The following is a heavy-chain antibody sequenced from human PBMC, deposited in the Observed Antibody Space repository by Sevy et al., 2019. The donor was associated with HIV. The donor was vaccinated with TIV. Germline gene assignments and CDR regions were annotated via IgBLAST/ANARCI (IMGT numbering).Heavy chain of an antibody. V-gene: IGHV3-23*01. CDR3: SEGGSFAEFDY. D-gene: IGHD1-26*01. J-gene: IGHJ4*02. Sequence: GGSLRLSCVASGFTFSSFSMSWVRQPPGKGLEWVSGISSRGGNTYYADSVKGRYTISRDNSKNTLYLQMNSLRAEDTAVYYCSEGGSFAEFDYWGQGTLVTVSS. CDR1: GFTFSSFS. CDR2: ISSRGGNT.